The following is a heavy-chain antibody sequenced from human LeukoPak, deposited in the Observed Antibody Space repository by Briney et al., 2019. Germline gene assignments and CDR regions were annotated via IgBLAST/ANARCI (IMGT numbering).Heavy chain of an antibody. CDR3: ARVSYSSGWYYFDY. Sequence: PGGSLRLSCAASGFTVSNNYMSWVRQAPAKGLEWVSVIYSGGSTYYADSVKGRFTISRDNSKNTPYLQMNSLRAEDTAVYYCARVSYSSGWYYFDYWGQGTLVTVSS. J-gene: IGHJ4*02. CDR2: IYSGGST. V-gene: IGHV3-53*01. CDR1: GFTVSNNY. D-gene: IGHD6-19*01.